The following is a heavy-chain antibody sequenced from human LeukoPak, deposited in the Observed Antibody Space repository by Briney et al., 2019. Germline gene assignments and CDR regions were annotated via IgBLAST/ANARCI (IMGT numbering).Heavy chain of an antibody. CDR1: GGSFSGYY. J-gene: IGHJ3*02. V-gene: IGHV4-34*01. CDR3: ARDPNIVATITLRAFDI. D-gene: IGHD5-12*01. Sequence: SETLSLTCAVYGGSFSGYYWSWIRQPPGKGLEWIGEINHSGSTNYNPSLKSRVTISVDKSKNQFSLNLSSVTAADTAIYYCARDPNIVATITLRAFDIWGQGTMVTVSS. CDR2: INHSGST.